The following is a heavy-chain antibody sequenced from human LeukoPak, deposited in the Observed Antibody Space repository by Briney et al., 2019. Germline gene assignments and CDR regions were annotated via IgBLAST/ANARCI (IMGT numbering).Heavy chain of an antibody. J-gene: IGHJ6*03. Sequence: GGSLRLSCAASGFTFSSFPMSWVRQVPGKGLEWVSSITSSSTFKYYADSVKGRFTISRDNANSSLYLQINSLRADDTAVYYCARDFGYCSCGSCYTRMDVWGKGTTVTVSS. CDR2: ITSSSTFK. CDR1: GFTFSSFP. V-gene: IGHV3-21*01. CDR3: ARDFGYCSCGSCYTRMDV. D-gene: IGHD2-15*01.